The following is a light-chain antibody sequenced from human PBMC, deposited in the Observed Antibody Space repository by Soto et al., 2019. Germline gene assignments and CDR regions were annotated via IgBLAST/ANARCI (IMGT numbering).Light chain of an antibody. V-gene: IGLV1-44*01. J-gene: IGLJ1*01. CDR2: SND. CDR1: SSNIGTNS. CDR3: AAWDDSLDGSYV. Sequence: QSVLTQQPSVSGPPGQRVTISCSGSSSNIGTNSVNWYQEVPGTAPKLIIYSNDMRASGVHDRFSGSKSGTSASLDISGLQSEDEADYYCAAWDDSLDGSYVFGIGTKVTVL.